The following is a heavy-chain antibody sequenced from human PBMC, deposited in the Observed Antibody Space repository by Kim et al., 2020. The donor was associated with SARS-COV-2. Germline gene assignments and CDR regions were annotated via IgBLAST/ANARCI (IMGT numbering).Heavy chain of an antibody. V-gene: IGHV4-59*13. D-gene: IGHD2-2*01. Sequence: SETLSLTCTVSGGSISSYYWSWIRQPPGKGLEWIGYIYYSGSTNYNPSLKSRVTISVDTSKNQFSLKLSSVTAADTAVYYCARDRTSVGWFDPWGQGTLVTVSS. CDR3: ARDRTSVGWFDP. CDR2: IYYSGST. CDR1: GGSISSYY. J-gene: IGHJ5*02.